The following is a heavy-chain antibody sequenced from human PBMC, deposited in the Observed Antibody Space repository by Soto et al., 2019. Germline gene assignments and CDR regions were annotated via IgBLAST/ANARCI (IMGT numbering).Heavy chain of an antibody. CDR2: TSSDGSRS. Sequence: QVQLVESGGGVVQPHRSLRLSCAASVFTFSTYARHWVRQAPGNGLEWVATTSSDGSRSYYADSVKGRFTISRDNSKSTTFLQMNSLRAEDTAVYYCAKDLDIVVISSAVFDSWGQGTLVTVSS. J-gene: IGHJ4*02. D-gene: IGHD2-2*03. CDR3: AKDLDIVVISSAVFDS. V-gene: IGHV3-30*18. CDR1: VFTFSTYA.